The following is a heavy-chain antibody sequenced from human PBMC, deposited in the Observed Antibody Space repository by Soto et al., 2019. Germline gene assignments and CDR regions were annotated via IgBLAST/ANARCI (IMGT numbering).Heavy chain of an antibody. D-gene: IGHD2-21*01. Sequence: GGSLRLSCAASGFTFSSYAMHWVRQAPGKGLEWVAVISYDGSNKYYADSVKGRFTISRDNSKNTLYLQMNSLRAEDTAVYYCARDRAKAYYFDYWGQGTLVTV. V-gene: IGHV3-30-3*01. CDR2: ISYDGSNK. CDR1: GFTFSSYA. CDR3: ARDRAKAYYFDY. J-gene: IGHJ4*02.